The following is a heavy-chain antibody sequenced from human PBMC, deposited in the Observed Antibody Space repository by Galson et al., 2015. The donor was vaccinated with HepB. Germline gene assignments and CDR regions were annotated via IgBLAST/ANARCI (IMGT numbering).Heavy chain of an antibody. J-gene: IGHJ5*02. D-gene: IGHD6-19*01. CDR3: AKEPSSGWGTHWFDP. CDR1: GFIFSNSW. V-gene: IGHV3-7*03. CDR2: INQDESAK. Sequence: SLRLSCAASGFIFSNSWMTWVRQAPGKGLEWVANINQDESAKNYVDSVKGRFTISRDNAKNSLYLQMNSLRPEDTAFYYCAKEPSSGWGTHWFDPWGQGTLVTVSS.